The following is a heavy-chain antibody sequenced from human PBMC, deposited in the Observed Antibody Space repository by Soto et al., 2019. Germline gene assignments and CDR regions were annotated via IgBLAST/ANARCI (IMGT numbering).Heavy chain of an antibody. D-gene: IGHD6-13*01. V-gene: IGHV4-34*01. CDR2: INHSGST. CDR1: GGSFSGYY. Sequence: SETLSLTCAVYGGSFSGYYWSWIRQPPGKGLEWIGEINHSGSTNYNPSLKSRVTISVDTSKNQFSLKLSSVTAADTAVYYCARDSSPNWGQGTLVTVSS. J-gene: IGHJ4*02. CDR3: ARDSSPN.